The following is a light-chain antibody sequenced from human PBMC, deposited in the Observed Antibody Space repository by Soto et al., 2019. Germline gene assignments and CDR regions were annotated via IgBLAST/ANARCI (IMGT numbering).Light chain of an antibody. Sequence: EIVLTQSPATLSLSPGERATLSCRASQSVSNFIAWYQQKPGQAPRLLIYDAFHRATCIPARFRGSGSGTDFTLTISSLEPEDFAVYYCQQRSNWPTFGGGTKVEIK. CDR1: QSVSNF. J-gene: IGKJ4*01. V-gene: IGKV3-11*01. CDR2: DAF. CDR3: QQRSNWPT.